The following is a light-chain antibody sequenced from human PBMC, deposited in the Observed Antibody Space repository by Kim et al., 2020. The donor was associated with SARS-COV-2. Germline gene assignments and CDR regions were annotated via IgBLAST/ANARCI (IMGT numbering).Light chain of an antibody. Sequence: QSALTQPASVSGSPGQSITISCTGTSSDIGGVSWYQQHPGKAPKVMIYDVIKRPSGVSNRFSGSKSGNTASLTISGLQAEDEADYYCSSYTSSSTWVFGGGTQLTVL. CDR2: DVI. V-gene: IGLV2-14*01. J-gene: IGLJ3*02. CDR3: SSYTSSSTWV. CDR1: SSDIGG.